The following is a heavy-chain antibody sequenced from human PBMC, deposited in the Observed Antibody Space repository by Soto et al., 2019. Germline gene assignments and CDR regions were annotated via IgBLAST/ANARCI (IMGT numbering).Heavy chain of an antibody. V-gene: IGHV3-30-3*01. Sequence: GGSLRLSCAASGFTFSSYAMHWVRQAPGKGLEWVAVISYDGSNKYYADSVKGRFTISRDNSKNTLYLQMNSLRAEDTAVYYCARATLAAADYFDYWGQGTLVTVSS. J-gene: IGHJ4*02. CDR3: ARATLAAADYFDY. D-gene: IGHD6-13*01. CDR1: GFTFSSYA. CDR2: ISYDGSNK.